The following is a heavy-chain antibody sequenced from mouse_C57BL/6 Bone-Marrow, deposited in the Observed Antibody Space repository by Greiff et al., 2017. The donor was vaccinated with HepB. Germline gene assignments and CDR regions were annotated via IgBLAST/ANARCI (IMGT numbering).Heavy chain of an antibody. CDR2: VFPGSGGS. Sequence: QVQLQQPGAELVKPGASVKMSCRASGYTFTNNWITWVRQRPGQGLEWIGDVFPGSGGSNNNEKFKRRATLTVDTSSSTAYRQLSSLTSEDAAVYYCARDYGSSGGALDYWGQGTSVTVSS. CDR3: ARDYGSSGGALDY. V-gene: IGHV1-55*01. CDR1: GYTFTNNW. J-gene: IGHJ4*01. D-gene: IGHD1-1*01.